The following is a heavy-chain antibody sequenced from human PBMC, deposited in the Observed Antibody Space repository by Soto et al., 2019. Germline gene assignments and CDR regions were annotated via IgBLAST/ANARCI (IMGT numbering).Heavy chain of an antibody. V-gene: IGHV1-2*04. CDR3: GRGSGYSGYYYGYYYYYGMDV. CDR2: INPNSGGT. D-gene: IGHD5-12*01. J-gene: IGHJ6*02. CDR1: GYTFTGYY. Sequence: QVQLVQSGAEVKKPGASVKVSCKASGYTFTGYYMHWVRQAPGQGLEWMGWINPNSGGTNYAQEYQGWVTTTMDTSISTAYIELSSLGADDTAVYYCGRGSGYSGYYYGYYYYYGMDVWGQGTTVTVFS.